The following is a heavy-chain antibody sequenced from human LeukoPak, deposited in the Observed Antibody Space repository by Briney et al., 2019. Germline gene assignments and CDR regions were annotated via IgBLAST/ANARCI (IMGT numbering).Heavy chain of an antibody. Sequence: SQTLSLTCAISADSVSSNSATCNWIRQSPSRGLEWPGRTYYRSKWRNDYAVSVKGRITVNPDTSKDQFSLHLNSVAPEDTALYYCARGYVYRFDSWGQGILVTVSS. J-gene: IGHJ4*02. CDR3: ARGYVYRFDS. V-gene: IGHV6-1*01. CDR1: ADSVSSNSAT. D-gene: IGHD3-16*01. CDR2: TYYRSKWRN.